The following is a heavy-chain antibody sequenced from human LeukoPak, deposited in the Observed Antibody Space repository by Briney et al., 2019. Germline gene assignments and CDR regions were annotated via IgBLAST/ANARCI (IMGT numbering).Heavy chain of an antibody. J-gene: IGHJ4*02. CDR2: ISSGGSTI. V-gene: IGHV3-48*03. CDR3: VRGYSGYAY. Sequence: PGGSLRLSCAASGFTFSTYEMNWVRQAPGKGLEWVSHISSGGSTIYYADSVKGRFTIFRDNAKNSLYLQMNSLRAEDTAVYYCVRGYSGYAYWGQGTLVTVSS. CDR1: GFTFSTYE. D-gene: IGHD5-12*01.